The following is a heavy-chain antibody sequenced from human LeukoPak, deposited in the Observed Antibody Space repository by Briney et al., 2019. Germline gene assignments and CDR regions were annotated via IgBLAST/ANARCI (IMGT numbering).Heavy chain of an antibody. D-gene: IGHD3-22*01. CDR3: ARDSIYDSSGYYYY. J-gene: IGHJ4*02. CDR1: GGSISSYY. V-gene: IGHV4-59*01. Sequence: SETLSLTCTVSGGSISSYYWSWIRQPPGKGLEWIGYIYYSGSTNYNPSLKSRVTISVDTSKNQFSLKLSSVTAADTAVYYCARDSIYDSSGYYYYWGQGTLVTVSS. CDR2: IYYSGST.